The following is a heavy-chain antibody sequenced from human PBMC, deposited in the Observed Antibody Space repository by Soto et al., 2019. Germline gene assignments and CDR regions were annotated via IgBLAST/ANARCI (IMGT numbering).Heavy chain of an antibody. CDR1: GFTFNTYG. J-gene: IGHJ6*02. V-gene: IGHV3-33*08. CDR2: IWYDGSNK. D-gene: IGHD2-15*01. CDR3: ARSDCTGAYCYSWPFNYGVDV. Sequence: GGSLSLSCTTSGFTFNTYGMHWVRQAPGKGLEWVAIIWYDGSNKYYADSVKGRFTISRDNSKNTLYLHMNSLRAEDTALYYCARSDCTGAYCYSWPFNYGVDVWGQGTTVTVSS.